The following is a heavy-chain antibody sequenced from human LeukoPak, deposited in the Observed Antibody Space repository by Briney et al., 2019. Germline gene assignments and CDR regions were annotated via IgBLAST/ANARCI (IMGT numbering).Heavy chain of an antibody. CDR2: ISYDGSNK. V-gene: IGHV3-30-3*01. Sequence: PGGSLRLSCAASGFTFSSYAMHWVRQAPGKGLEWVAVISYDGSNKYYADSVKGRFTISRDNSKNTLYLQMNSLRAEDTAVYYCARGGSMITFGGVKGVPFDYWGQGTLVTVSS. CDR3: ARGGSMITFGGVKGVPFDY. CDR1: GFTFSSYA. J-gene: IGHJ4*02. D-gene: IGHD3-16*01.